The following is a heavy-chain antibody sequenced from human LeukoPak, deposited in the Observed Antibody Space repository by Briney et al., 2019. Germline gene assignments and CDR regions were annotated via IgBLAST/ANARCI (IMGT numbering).Heavy chain of an antibody. Sequence: GGSLRLSCAASGFTFSSYRMNWVRQAPGKGLEWISYISSSSTIYYADSVKGRFTISRDNAKNSLYLQMDSLRAEDTAAYYCARDPQGYGMDVWGQGTTVTVSS. CDR2: ISSSSTI. V-gene: IGHV3-48*01. CDR1: GFTFSSYR. J-gene: IGHJ6*02. CDR3: ARDPQGYGMDV.